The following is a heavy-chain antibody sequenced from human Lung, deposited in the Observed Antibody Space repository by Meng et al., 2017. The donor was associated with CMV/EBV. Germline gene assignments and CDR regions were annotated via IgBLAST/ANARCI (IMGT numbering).Heavy chain of an antibody. CDR2: LSGSGGST. J-gene: IGHJ4*02. CDR1: GFTFSSYA. Sequence: ESLKTSCAASGFTFSSYAMSWVRQAPGTGLEWVSALSGSGGSTYYADPVKGRFTISRDNSKNTPYLQMNSLRAQDTAVYYCAGMTSDDWGQGTLVTVSS. D-gene: IGHD1-14*01. CDR3: AGMTSDD. V-gene: IGHV3-23*01.